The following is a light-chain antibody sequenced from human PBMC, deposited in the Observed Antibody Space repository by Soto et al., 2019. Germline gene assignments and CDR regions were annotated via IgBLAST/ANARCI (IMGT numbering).Light chain of an antibody. CDR1: QSVSSY. CDR3: QQRSNWPPEIT. V-gene: IGKV3-11*01. J-gene: IGKJ5*01. Sequence: EIVLTQSPATLSLSPGERATLSCRASQSVSSYLAWYQQKPGQAPRLLIYDASNRATGIPARFSGSGSGTAFTLTISSLEPEDFAVYYCQQRSNWPPEITVGQGTRLEIK. CDR2: DAS.